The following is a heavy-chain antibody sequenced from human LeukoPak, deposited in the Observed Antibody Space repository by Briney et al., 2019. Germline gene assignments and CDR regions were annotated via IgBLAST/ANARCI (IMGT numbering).Heavy chain of an antibody. J-gene: IGHJ4*02. Sequence: GGSLRLSCAASGFIFSNYWMSWVRQAPGKGLAWVANIKQDGSDKYYVDSVKGRFTFSRDNAKNSLYLQMNNLRVEDTGVYYCARIGYSSSSIDYWGQGTLVTVSS. V-gene: IGHV3-7*01. CDR3: ARIGYSSSSIDY. CDR1: GFIFSNYW. CDR2: IKQDGSDK. D-gene: IGHD6-6*01.